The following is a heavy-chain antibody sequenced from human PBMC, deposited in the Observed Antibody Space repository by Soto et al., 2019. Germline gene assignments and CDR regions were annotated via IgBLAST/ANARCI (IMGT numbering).Heavy chain of an antibody. CDR2: INAGNGNT. J-gene: IGHJ6*03. Sequence: QVQLVQSGAEVKKPGASVKVSCKASGYTFTSYAMHWVRQAPGQRLEWMGWINAGNGNTKYSQKFQGRVTITRDTSASTAYMELSSLRSEDTAVYYCARDLGGDYVYAYYYMDVWGKGTTVTVSS. D-gene: IGHD4-17*01. CDR3: ARDLGGDYVYAYYYMDV. CDR1: GYTFTSYA. V-gene: IGHV1-3*01.